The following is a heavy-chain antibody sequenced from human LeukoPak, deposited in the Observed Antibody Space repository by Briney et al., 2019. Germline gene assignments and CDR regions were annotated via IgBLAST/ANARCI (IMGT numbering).Heavy chain of an antibody. CDR2: ISSSSSYI. Sequence: GGSLRLSCAASGFTFSSYSMNWVRQAPGKGLEWVSSISSSSSYIYYADSVKGRFTISRDNAKNSLYLQMNSLRAEDTAVYYCARGSRYYDSSGYYPDAFDIWGQGTVVTVSS. CDR1: GFTFSSYS. V-gene: IGHV3-21*01. J-gene: IGHJ3*02. CDR3: ARGSRYYDSSGYYPDAFDI. D-gene: IGHD3-22*01.